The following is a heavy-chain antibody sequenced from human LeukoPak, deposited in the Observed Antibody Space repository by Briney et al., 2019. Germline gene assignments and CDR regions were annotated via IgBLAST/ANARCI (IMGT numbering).Heavy chain of an antibody. CDR2: IYYSGST. Sequence: PSETLSLTCTVSGGSISSRSYYWGWIRQPPGKGLEWIGSIYYSGSTYYNPSLKSRVTISVDTSKNQFSLKLSSVTAADTAVYYCARQGAATVTTTYYFDYWGQGTLVTVSS. CDR1: GGSISSRSYY. V-gene: IGHV4-39*01. CDR3: ARQGAATVTTTYYFDY. J-gene: IGHJ4*02. D-gene: IGHD4-17*01.